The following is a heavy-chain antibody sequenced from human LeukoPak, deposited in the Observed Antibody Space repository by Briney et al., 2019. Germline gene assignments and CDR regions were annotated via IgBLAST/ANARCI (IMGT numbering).Heavy chain of an antibody. CDR1: GGTFSSYA. J-gene: IGHJ5*02. D-gene: IGHD4-23*01. CDR3: ARDWYGGRTFDP. V-gene: IGHV1-69*13. CDR2: IIPIFGTA. Sequence: ASVKVSCKASGGTFSSYATSWVRQAPGQGLEWMGGIIPIFGTANYAQKFQGRVTITADESTSTAYMELSSLRSEDTAVYYCARDWYGGRTFDPWGQGTLVTVSS.